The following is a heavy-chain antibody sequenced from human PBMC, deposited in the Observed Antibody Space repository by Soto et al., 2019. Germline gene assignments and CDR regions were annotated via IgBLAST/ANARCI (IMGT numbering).Heavy chain of an antibody. CDR1: GGTFSSYA. D-gene: IGHD5-12*01. V-gene: IGHV1-2*02. Sequence: ASVKVSCKASGGTFSSYAISWVRQAPGQGLEWMGGINLNSGGTNYAQKFQGRVTMTRDTSIITAYMELTRLKSDDTAVYYCARDLGGYDLYGPDTWGQGTLVTVSS. CDR3: ARDLGGYDLYGPDT. J-gene: IGHJ5*02. CDR2: INLNSGGT.